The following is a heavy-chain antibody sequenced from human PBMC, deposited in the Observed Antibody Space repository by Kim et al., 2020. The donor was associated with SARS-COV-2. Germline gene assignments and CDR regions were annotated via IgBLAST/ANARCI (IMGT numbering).Heavy chain of an antibody. J-gene: IGHJ5*02. V-gene: IGHV3-23*01. CDR2: ITGSGAYT. D-gene: IGHD2-2*01. CDR3: AKSGYCRTTTDITCYNNWFDP. CDR1: GFTFSNYA. Sequence: GGSLRLSCAASGFTFSNYAMSWVRQAPGKGLEWVSSITGSGAYTYYAGSVKGRFTISRDNSKNTLYLQMNSLRADDTAVYYCAKSGYCRTTTDITCYNNWFDPWGQGTLVTVSS.